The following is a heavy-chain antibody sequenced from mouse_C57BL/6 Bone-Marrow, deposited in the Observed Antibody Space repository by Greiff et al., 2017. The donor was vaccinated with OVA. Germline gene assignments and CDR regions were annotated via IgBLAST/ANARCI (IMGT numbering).Heavy chain of an antibody. CDR3: ARSLLSYSYFAV. CDR1: GYAFSSYW. J-gene: IGHJ1*03. V-gene: IGHV1-80*01. CDR2: IYPGDGDT. Sequence: QVQLQQSGAELVKPGTSVKISCKASGYAFSSYWMSWVKQRPGKGLEWIGQIYPGDGDTNYNEKFKGKATLTADKSSSTADMQLSSLTSENSAVYFCARSLLSYSYFAVWGTGTTVTVSS.